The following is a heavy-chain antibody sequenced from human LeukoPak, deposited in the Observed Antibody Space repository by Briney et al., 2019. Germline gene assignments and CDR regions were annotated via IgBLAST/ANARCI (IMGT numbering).Heavy chain of an antibody. CDR3: ARGTSHYDIMTGYYCGWFDP. CDR2: INHSGST. D-gene: IGHD3-9*01. V-gene: IGHV4-34*01. Sequence: SETLSLTCAVYGGSFSGYYWSWIRQPPGKGLEWSGEINHSGSTNYNPSLKSRVTISVDTSKNQFSLKLSSVTAADTAVYYCARGTSHYDIMTGYYCGWFDPWGQGTLVTVSS. J-gene: IGHJ5*02. CDR1: GGSFSGYY.